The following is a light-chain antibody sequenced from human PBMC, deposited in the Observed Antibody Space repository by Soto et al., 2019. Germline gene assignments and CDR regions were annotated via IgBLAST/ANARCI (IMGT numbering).Light chain of an antibody. Sequence: DIHTTHSPSSVSASFGDIVTITFRASQDINKWLAWYQQKPGLAPNLVIYTASRLHGGGPSRFSGSASGTDFTLTISSLQPEDVATYYCQQGKSFPLTFGGGTKVDIK. CDR3: QQGKSFPLT. CDR1: QDINKW. V-gene: IGKV1-12*01. J-gene: IGKJ4*01. CDR2: TAS.